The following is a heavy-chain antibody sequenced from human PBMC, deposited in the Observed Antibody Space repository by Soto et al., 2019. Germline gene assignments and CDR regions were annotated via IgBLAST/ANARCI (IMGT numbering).Heavy chain of an antibody. CDR3: ANLVDTAMEVAYYYYGMAV. V-gene: IGHV3-30*18. J-gene: IGHJ6*02. CDR1: GFTFSSYG. CDR2: ISYDGSNK. Sequence: QVQLVESGGGVVQPGRSLRLSCAASGFTFSSYGMHWVRQAPGKGLEWVAVISYDGSNKYYADSVKGRFTISRDNSKNTLYLQMNSLRAEDTAVYYCANLVDTAMEVAYYYYGMAVWGQGTTVTVSS. D-gene: IGHD5-18*01.